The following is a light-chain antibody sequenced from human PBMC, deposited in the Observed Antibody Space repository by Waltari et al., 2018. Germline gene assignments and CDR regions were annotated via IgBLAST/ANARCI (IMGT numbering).Light chain of an antibody. J-gene: IGLJ3*02. Sequence: QLVLTQSPSASASLGASVTLTCTLDSGHSSNIIAWLQQQPEKGPRYLLKVTSDGSHSKGAEIPDRFSGSSSGPERYLIISSVQSEDEADYYCQTGGHGTWVFGGGTKLTVL. CDR3: QTGGHGTWV. CDR2: VTSDGSH. CDR1: SGHSSNI. V-gene: IGLV4-69*01.